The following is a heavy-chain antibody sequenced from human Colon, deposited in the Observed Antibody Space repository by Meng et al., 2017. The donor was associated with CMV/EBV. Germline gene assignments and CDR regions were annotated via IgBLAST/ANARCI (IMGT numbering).Heavy chain of an antibody. J-gene: IGHJ4*02. D-gene: IGHD5-24*01. CDR1: RGSVNSGNYY. V-gene: IGHV4-61*01. CDR3: ARVGGDGHNLRLYYFDY. Sequence: SETLSLTCNVSRGSVNSGNYYWSWIRQSPGKALEWIGFIHYSGRTSYNSSLQSRVTISVDTSNNQFSLRLNSVTAADTAVYYCARVGGDGHNLRLYYFDYWGQGTLVTVSS. CDR2: IHYSGRT.